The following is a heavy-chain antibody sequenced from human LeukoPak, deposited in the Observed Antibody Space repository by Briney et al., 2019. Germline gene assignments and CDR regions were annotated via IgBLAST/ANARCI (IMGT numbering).Heavy chain of an antibody. CDR1: GFTFSSYG. V-gene: IGHV3-33*01. CDR3: ARDRAAADLDY. J-gene: IGHJ4*02. CDR2: IWYDGSNK. D-gene: IGHD6-13*01. Sequence: PGGSLRLSCAASGFTFSSYGMHWVRQAPGKGLEWVAVIWYDGSNKFYADSVEGRFTISRDNSKNTLYLQMNSLRAEDTAVYYCARDRAAADLDYWGQGTLVTVSS.